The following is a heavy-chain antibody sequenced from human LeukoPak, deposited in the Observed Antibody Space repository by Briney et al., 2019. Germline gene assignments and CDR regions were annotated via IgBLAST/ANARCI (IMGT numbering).Heavy chain of an antibody. CDR2: ISSSRSYI. V-gene: IGHV3-21*01. Sequence: GGSLRLSCAASGFTFSSYSMNCVRQAPGKGLEWGSSISSSRSYIYYADSVKGRFTISRDNAKNSLYPQMNTLRAEDTAVYYCARVARYFDWFYYYYMDVWGKGTTVTVSS. CDR1: GFTFSSYS. J-gene: IGHJ6*03. D-gene: IGHD3-9*01. CDR3: ARVARYFDWFYYYYMDV.